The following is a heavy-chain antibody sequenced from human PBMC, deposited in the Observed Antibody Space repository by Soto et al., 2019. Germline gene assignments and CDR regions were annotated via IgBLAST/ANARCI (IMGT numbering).Heavy chain of an antibody. J-gene: IGHJ4*02. CDR1: GFTFSSYS. D-gene: IGHD6-13*01. CDR3: ARGGDPGPSSTGIAAAGLDY. Sequence: GGSLRLSCAASGFTFSSYSMNWVRQAPGKGLEWVSYISSSSSTIYYADSVKGRFTISRDNAKNSLYLQMNSLRAEDPAVYYCARGGDPGPSSTGIAAAGLDYWGQGTLVTVSS. V-gene: IGHV3-48*04. CDR2: ISSSSSTI.